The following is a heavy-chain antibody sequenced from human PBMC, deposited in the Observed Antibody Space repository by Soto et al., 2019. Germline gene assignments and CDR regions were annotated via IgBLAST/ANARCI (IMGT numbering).Heavy chain of an antibody. CDR3: ATLSPPYYDSSGYYPDY. D-gene: IGHD3-22*01. CDR1: GYTLTELS. CDR2: FDPEDGET. J-gene: IGHJ4*02. Sequence: ASVKVSCKVSGYTLTELSMHWVRQAPGKGLEWMGGFDPEDGETIYAQKFQGRVTMTEDTSTDTAYMELSSLRSEDTAVYYCATLSPPYYDSSGYYPDYWGQGTLVTVSS. V-gene: IGHV1-24*01.